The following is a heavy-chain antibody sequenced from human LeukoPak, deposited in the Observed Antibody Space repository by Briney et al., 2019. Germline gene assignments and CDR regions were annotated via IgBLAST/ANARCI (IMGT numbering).Heavy chain of an antibody. D-gene: IGHD6-19*01. V-gene: IGHV3-21*01. CDR3: ARGGFSGWAVYAFDI. CDR1: GFTFCRYS. J-gene: IGHJ3*02. Sequence: GGSLRLSCAASGFTFCRYSMNWVCQAPGEGLECVSSMSSNSSYIYYADAVSGPFTITRDNAKNSLYLQMNSMRAEDTAVYYCARGGFSGWAVYAFDIWGQERMVTVPS. CDR2: MSSNSSYI.